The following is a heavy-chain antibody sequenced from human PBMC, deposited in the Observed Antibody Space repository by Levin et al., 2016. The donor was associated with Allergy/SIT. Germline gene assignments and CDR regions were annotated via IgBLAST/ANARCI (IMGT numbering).Heavy chain of an antibody. V-gene: IGHV4-39*07. CDR3: ARGLRSLTAMVLYFDY. CDR2: IYYSGST. J-gene: IGHJ4*02. Sequence: SETLSLTCTVSGGSISSSSYYWGWIRQPPGKGLEWIGSIYYSGSTYYNPSLKSRVTISVDTSKNQFSLKLSSVTAADTAVYYCARGLRSLTAMVLYFDYWGQGTLVTVSS. CDR1: GGSISSSSYY. D-gene: IGHD5-18*01.